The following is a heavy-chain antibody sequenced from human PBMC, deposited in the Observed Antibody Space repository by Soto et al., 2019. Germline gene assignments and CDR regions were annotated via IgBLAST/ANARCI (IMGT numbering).Heavy chain of an antibody. CDR1: GFSLTTDRVG. J-gene: IGHJ4*02. Sequence: QITLKESGPTLVKPTQTLTLTCTFSGFSLTTDRVGVRWIRQPPGEALEWLAVIYGDDSKTDSPSLESRLTIHKDNSENHVDLTMTNMDSLDTVTYYCAHAYGGRSLYWGQGTLVTVSS. V-gene: IGHV2-5*02. CDR3: AHAYGGRSLY. CDR2: IYGDDSK. D-gene: IGHD1-26*01.